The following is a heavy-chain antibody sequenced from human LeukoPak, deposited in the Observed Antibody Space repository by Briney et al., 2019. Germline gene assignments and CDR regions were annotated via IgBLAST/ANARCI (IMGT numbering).Heavy chain of an antibody. Sequence: SETLSLTCAVYSGSFSGYYWSWIRQPPGKGLEWIGEINHSGSTNYNPSLKSRVTISVDTSKNQFSLKLSSVTAADTAVYYCARDPGDCGGDCYSPPRAFDIWGQGTMVTVSS. CDR3: ARDPGDCGGDCYSPPRAFDI. J-gene: IGHJ3*02. D-gene: IGHD2-21*02. CDR1: SGSFSGYY. CDR2: INHSGST. V-gene: IGHV4-34*01.